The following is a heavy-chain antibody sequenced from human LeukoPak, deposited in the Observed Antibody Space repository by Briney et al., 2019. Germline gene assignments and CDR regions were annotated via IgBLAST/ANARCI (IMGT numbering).Heavy chain of an antibody. CDR2: ISYDGSNE. CDR1: GFTFSSYV. CDR3: ASGELDSLYYFDY. Sequence: GGSLRLSCAASGFTFSSYVMHWVRQAPGKGLEGVAIISYDGSNEYYAASVKGRFTISRDNSKNTLYLQMNSLRAEDTAVYFCASGELDSLYYFDYWGQRTLVTVPS. V-gene: IGHV3-30*04. D-gene: IGHD1-1*01. J-gene: IGHJ4*02.